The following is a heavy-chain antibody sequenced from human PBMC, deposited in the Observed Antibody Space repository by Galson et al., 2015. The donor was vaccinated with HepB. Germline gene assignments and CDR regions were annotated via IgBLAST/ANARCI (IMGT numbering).Heavy chain of an antibody. CDR2: INWNSYGI. CDR3: VKDLGSTSYGAFGV. D-gene: IGHD2/OR15-2a*01. CDR1: GVSFVDYA. J-gene: IGHJ3*01. V-gene: IGHV3-9*01. Sequence: SLRLSCAASGVSFVDYAMHWVRQAPGKGLEWVSGINWNSYGIAYSDSVRGRFTISRDNAKNSLHLHMKSLRVDDTALYFCVKDLGSTSYGAFGVWGQGTMVTVSS.